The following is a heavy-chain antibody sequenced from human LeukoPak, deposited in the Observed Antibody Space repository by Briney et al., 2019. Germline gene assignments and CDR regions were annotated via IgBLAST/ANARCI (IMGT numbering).Heavy chain of an antibody. V-gene: IGHV4-59*12. CDR3: ARDGRGFRYGYDY. D-gene: IGHD5-18*01. J-gene: IGHJ4*02. Sequence: SETLSLTCTVSGGSISSYYWSWIRQPPGKGLEWIGYIYHSGSTYYNPSLKSRVTISVDRSKNQFSLKLSSVTAADTAVYYCARDGRGFRYGYDYWGQGTLVTVSS. CDR2: IYHSGST. CDR1: GGSISSYY.